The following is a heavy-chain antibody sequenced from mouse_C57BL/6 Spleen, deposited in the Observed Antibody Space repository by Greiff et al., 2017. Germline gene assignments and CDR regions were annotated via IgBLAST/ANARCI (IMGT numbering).Heavy chain of an antibody. V-gene: IGHV1-81*01. D-gene: IGHD2-4*01. Sequence: QVQLKESGAELARPGASVKLSCKASGYTFTSYGISWVKQRTGQGLEWIGEIYPRSGNTYYNEKFKGKATLTADKSSSTAYMELRSLTSEDSAVYFCARSGDYDYGSYYAMDYWGQGTSVTVSS. J-gene: IGHJ4*01. CDR1: GYTFTSYG. CDR2: IYPRSGNT. CDR3: ARSGDYDYGSYYAMDY.